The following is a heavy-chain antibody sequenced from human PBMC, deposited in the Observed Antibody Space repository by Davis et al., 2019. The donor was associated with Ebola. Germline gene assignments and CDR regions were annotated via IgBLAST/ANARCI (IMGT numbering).Heavy chain of an antibody. CDR2: IYYSGST. J-gene: IGHJ4*02. Sequence: SETLSLTCAVYGGSISSYYWSWIRQPPGKGLEWIGYIYYSGSTYYNPSLKSRVTISVDTSKNQFSLKLSSVTAADTAVYYCARHRNGPWYGGYYWGQGTLVTVSS. CDR1: GGSISSYY. D-gene: IGHD1-26*01. CDR3: ARHRNGPWYGGYY. V-gene: IGHV4-59*04.